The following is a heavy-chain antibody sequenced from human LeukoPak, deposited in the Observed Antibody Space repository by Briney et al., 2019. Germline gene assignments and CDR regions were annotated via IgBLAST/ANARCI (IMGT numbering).Heavy chain of an antibody. Sequence: GGSLRLSCAASGFNFADYAMHWVRQASRKSLECVSGISRKSDTIGYADSVKGRFTISRDNAKNSLYLQMNSLRPEDTALYYCAKDRRGLVGTAHHWGQGTLVTVSS. CDR1: GFNFADYA. V-gene: IGHV3-9*01. D-gene: IGHD1-26*01. CDR3: AKDRRGLVGTAHH. CDR2: ISRKSDTI. J-gene: IGHJ5*02.